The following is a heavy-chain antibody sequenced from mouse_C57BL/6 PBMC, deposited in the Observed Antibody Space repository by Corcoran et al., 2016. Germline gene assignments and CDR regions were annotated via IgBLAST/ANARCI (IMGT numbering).Heavy chain of an antibody. CDR3: AKGDYSAWFAY. Sequence: EVQLQQSGPELVKPGASVKISCKASGYTFTDYYMNWVKQSHGKSLEWIGDINPNNGGTSYNQKFKGKATLTVDKSSSTGYMELRSLTSEDSAVYYCAKGDYSAWFAYWGQGTLVTVSA. CDR2: INPNNGGT. J-gene: IGHJ3*01. D-gene: IGHD2-13*01. V-gene: IGHV1-26*01. CDR1: GYTFTDYY.